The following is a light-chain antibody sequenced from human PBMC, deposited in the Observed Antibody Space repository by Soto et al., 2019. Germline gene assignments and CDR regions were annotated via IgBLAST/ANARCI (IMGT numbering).Light chain of an antibody. CDR2: STN. J-gene: IGLJ2*01. V-gene: IGLV8-61*01. CDR1: FGSVSTTYY. Sequence: QTVVTQEPSFSVSPGGTVTLTCGLTFGSVSTTYYPSWYQQTPGQAPRTLIYSTNIRSSGVPDRFPGSILGNKAALTITGAQADDESDYHCMLYMGGGLVVFGGGTKLTVL. CDR3: MLYMGGGLVV.